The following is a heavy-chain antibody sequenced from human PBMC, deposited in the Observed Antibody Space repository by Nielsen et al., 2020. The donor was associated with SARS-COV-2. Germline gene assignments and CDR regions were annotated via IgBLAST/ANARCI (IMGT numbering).Heavy chain of an antibody. D-gene: IGHD3-3*01. CDR1: GFTFSSYW. J-gene: IGHJ6*02. CDR2: IKQDGSEK. Sequence: GGSLRLSCAASGFTFSSYWMSWVRQAPGKGLEWVANIKQDGSEKYYVDSVKGRFTISRDNAKNSLYLQMNSLRAEDTAVYYCARDGALAIFGVVTRYYYGMDVWGQGTTVTVSS. CDR3: ARDGALAIFGVVTRYYYGMDV. V-gene: IGHV3-7*01.